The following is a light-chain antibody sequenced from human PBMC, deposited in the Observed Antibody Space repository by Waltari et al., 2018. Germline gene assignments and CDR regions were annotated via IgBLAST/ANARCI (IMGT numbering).Light chain of an antibody. CDR2: GAS. CDR1: QSVSSNY. J-gene: IGKJ3*01. Sequence: EIVLTQSPGTLSLSPGEGATLSCRASQSVSSNYLTWYQQKPGQAPRLLIYGASNRATGIPDRFSGSGSGTDFTLTISRLEPEDFAVYYCQQYGSSPLTFGPGTKVDIK. CDR3: QQYGSSPLT. V-gene: IGKV3-20*01.